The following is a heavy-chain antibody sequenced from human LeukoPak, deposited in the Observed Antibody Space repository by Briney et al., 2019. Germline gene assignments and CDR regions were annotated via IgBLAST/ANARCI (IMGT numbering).Heavy chain of an antibody. J-gene: IGHJ2*01. CDR1: GFTFSSYE. Sequence: GGSLRLSCAASGFTFSSYEMNWVRQAPGKGLEWVSYISSSGSTIYYADSVKGRFTISRDNAKNSLYLQMNSLGAEDTAVYYCARGGEQWLPPYWYFDLWGRGTLVTVSS. CDR3: ARGGEQWLPPYWYFDL. D-gene: IGHD6-19*01. V-gene: IGHV3-48*03. CDR2: ISSSGSTI.